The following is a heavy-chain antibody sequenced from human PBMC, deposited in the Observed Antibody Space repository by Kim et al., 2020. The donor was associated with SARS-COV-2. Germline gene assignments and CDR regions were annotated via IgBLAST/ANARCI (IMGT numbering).Heavy chain of an antibody. D-gene: IGHD6-19*01. CDR1: GGSISSSNW. V-gene: IGHV4-4*02. CDR2: IYHSGST. CDR3: ASMGSGWYNGQHFDY. Sequence: SETLSLTCAVSGGSISSSNWWSWVRQPPGKGLEWIGEIYHSGSTNYNPSLKSRVTISVDKSKNQFSLKLSSVTAADTAVYYCASMGSGWYNGQHFDYWGQGTLVTVSS. J-gene: IGHJ4*02.